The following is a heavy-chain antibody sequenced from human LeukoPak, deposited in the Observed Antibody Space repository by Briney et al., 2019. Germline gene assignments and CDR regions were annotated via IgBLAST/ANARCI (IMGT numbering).Heavy chain of an antibody. V-gene: IGHV1-8*01. CDR3: ASTSRSMVRGVIDGMDV. CDR2: MNPNSGNT. J-gene: IGHJ6*02. Sequence: ASVKVSCKASGYTFTSYDINWERQATGQGLEWMGWMNPNSGNTGYAQKFQGRVTMTRNTSISTAYMELSSLRSEDTAVYYCASTSRSMVRGVIDGMDVWGQGTTVTVSS. D-gene: IGHD3-10*01. CDR1: GYTFTSYD.